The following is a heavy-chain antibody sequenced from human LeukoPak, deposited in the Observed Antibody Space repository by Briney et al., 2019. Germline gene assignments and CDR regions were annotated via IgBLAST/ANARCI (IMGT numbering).Heavy chain of an antibody. CDR1: GGSFSGYY. Sequence: PSETLSLTCAVYGGSFSGYYWSWIRQPPGKGLEWIGEINHSGSTNYNPSLKSRVTISVDTSKNQFSLKLSSVTAADTAVYYCARGRFDSSGFDDNWFDPWGQGTLVTVSS. J-gene: IGHJ5*02. CDR2: INHSGST. CDR3: ARGRFDSSGFDDNWFDP. V-gene: IGHV4-34*01. D-gene: IGHD3-22*01.